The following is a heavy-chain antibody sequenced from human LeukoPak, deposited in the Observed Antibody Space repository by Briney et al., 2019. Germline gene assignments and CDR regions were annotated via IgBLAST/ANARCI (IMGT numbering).Heavy chain of an antibody. Sequence: SETLSLTCTVSGGSISSGDYYWSWIRQPPGKGLEWIGYIYYSGSTYYNPSLKSRVTISVDTSKNQFSLKLSSVTAADTAVYYCARVYRYCSGGSCYSPYGPWGQGTLVTVSS. CDR1: GGSISSGDYY. CDR2: IYYSGST. V-gene: IGHV4-30-4*01. D-gene: IGHD2-15*01. CDR3: ARVYRYCSGGSCYSPYGP. J-gene: IGHJ5*02.